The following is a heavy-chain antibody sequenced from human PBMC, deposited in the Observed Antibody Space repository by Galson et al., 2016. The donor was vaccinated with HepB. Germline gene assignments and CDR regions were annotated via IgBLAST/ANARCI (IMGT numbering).Heavy chain of an antibody. V-gene: IGHV3-33*01. CDR2: IWYDGSNQ. D-gene: IGHD4-17*01. J-gene: IGHJ4*02. CDR3: ARGRGYGDSPAYFDY. CDR1: GFTFSTYG. Sequence: SLRLSCAASGFTFSTYGMHWVRQAPGKGLEWVAVIWYDGSNQYYAHSVEGRFTISRDNSKNTVFLQMNSLRAEDTAVYYGARGRGYGDSPAYFDYWGQGTLVTVSS.